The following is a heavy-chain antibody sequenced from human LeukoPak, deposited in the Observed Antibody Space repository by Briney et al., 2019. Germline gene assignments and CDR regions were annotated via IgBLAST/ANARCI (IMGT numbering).Heavy chain of an antibody. CDR3: ARRAGYCSDGICYSGNYFDY. V-gene: IGHV3-11*06. D-gene: IGHD2-15*01. J-gene: IGHJ4*02. CDR1: GFSFSERY. Sequence: GGSLRLYCAASGFSFSERYMTWVRQAPGKGLEWLSYISRTSSDINYADSVKGRFTISRDNAENSLYLQMDSLRVEDTAVYFCARRAGYCSDGICYSGNYFDYWGQGTLVTVSS. CDR2: ISRTSSDI.